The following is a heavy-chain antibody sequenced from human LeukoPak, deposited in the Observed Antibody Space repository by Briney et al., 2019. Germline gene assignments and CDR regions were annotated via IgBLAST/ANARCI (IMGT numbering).Heavy chain of an antibody. D-gene: IGHD6-19*01. CDR1: GGSIRSYY. CDR3: ARHPRAGTPWAFDI. J-gene: IGHJ3*02. Sequence: TETLSLTCTVSGGSIRSYYWSWIRQPPGKGLEWIGYIYTSGSTNYNPSLKSRVTISVDTSKNQFSLKLSSVTAADTAVYYCARHPRAGTPWAFDIWGQGTMVTVSS. V-gene: IGHV4-4*09. CDR2: IYTSGST.